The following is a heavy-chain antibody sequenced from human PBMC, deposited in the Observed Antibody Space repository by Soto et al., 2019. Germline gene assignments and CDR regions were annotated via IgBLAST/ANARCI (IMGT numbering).Heavy chain of an antibody. CDR3: ARDSVDTAMENHYYYGMDV. CDR2: IIPIFGTA. Sequence: GASVKVSCKASGGTFSSYAISWVRQAPGQGLEWMGGIIPIFGTANYAQKFQGRVTITADKSTSTAYMELSSLRSEDTAVYYCARDSVDTAMENHYYYGMDVWGQGTTVTVSS. D-gene: IGHD5-18*01. V-gene: IGHV1-69*06. CDR1: GGTFSSYA. J-gene: IGHJ6*02.